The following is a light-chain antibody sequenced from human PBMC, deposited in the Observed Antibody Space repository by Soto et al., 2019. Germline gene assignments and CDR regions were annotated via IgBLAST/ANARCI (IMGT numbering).Light chain of an antibody. Sequence: EIVLTQSPGTLSLSPGERSTLSCRASQSVTSSYLAWYQQKPGXAPXXLIYGASNRATGIPDRFSGIGSGTDFTLTISRLEPEDFAVYDCQQYGSSGTFGQGTKVDIK. J-gene: IGKJ1*01. CDR1: QSVTSSY. V-gene: IGKV3-20*01. CDR2: GAS. CDR3: QQYGSSGT.